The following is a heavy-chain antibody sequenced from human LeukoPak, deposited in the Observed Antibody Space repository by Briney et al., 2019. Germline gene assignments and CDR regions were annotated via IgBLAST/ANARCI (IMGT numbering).Heavy chain of an antibody. CDR2: ISAYNGNT. Sequence: GASVKVSCKASGFTFTSSAMQWVRQARGQGLEWMGWISAYNGNTNYAQKLQGRVTMTTDTSTSTAYMELRSLRSDDTAVYYCARDEIGEGLWFGESSWGQGTLVTVSS. D-gene: IGHD3-10*01. V-gene: IGHV1-18*01. CDR3: ARDEIGEGLWFGESS. CDR1: GFTFTSSA. J-gene: IGHJ4*02.